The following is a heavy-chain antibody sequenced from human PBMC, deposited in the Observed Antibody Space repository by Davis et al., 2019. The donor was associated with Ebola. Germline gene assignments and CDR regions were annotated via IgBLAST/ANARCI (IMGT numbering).Heavy chain of an antibody. Sequence: PGGTLRLSCAASGFSFSSPYITWVRQAPGKGLEWVATVSGGGGTTFYADSARGRFTISRDNSKNTPYLQMDSLRAEDTGVFYCAEGGTNNFLGANWGQGTLVTVSS. CDR2: SGGGGTT. V-gene: IGHV3-53*01. D-gene: IGHD2-8*01. J-gene: IGHJ4*02. CDR1: GFSFSSPY. CDR3: AEGGTNNFLGAN.